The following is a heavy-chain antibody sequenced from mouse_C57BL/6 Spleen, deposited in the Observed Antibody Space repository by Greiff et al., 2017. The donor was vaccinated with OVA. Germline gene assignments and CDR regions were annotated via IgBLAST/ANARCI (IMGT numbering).Heavy chain of an antibody. D-gene: IGHD2-4*01. J-gene: IGHJ3*01. CDR2: INPSTGGT. V-gene: IGHV1-42*01. CDR3: ARTDYERCAY. CDR1: GYSFTGYY. Sequence: VQLQQSGPELVKPGASVKISCKASGYSFTGYYMNWVKQSPEKSLEWIGEINPSTGGTTYNQKFKAKATLTVDKSSSTAYMQLKSLTSEDSAVYYCARTDYERCAYWGQGTLVTVSA.